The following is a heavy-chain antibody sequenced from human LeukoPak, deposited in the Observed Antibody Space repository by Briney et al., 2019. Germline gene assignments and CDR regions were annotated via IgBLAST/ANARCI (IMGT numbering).Heavy chain of an antibody. D-gene: IGHD3/OR15-3a*01. J-gene: IGHJ3*02. CDR1: DYTFSNFG. CDR2: INTNTGNP. CDR3: AREFATRPLILGDAFDI. Sequence: ASVKVSCKASDYTFSNFGISWLRQAPGQGLEWMGWINTNTGNPTYAQGFTGRFVFSLDTSVSTAYLQISSLKAEDTAVYYCAREFATRPLILGDAFDIWGQGTMVTVSS. V-gene: IGHV7-4-1*02.